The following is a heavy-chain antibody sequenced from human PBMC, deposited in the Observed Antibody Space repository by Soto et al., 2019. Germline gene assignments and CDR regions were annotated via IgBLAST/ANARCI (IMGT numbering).Heavy chain of an antibody. V-gene: IGHV4-34*01. CDR3: ARGHPYVNIVATSRPGAFDI. D-gene: IGHD5-12*01. Sequence: QVQLQQRGAGLLKPSETLSLTCAVYGGSFSGYYWSWIRQPPGRGLEWSGEINHSGSTNYNPSLKIRMPIAVDTSMNLFSLKLSSVTAADTAVYYCARGHPYVNIVATSRPGAFDIWVQETMVTVSS. CDR1: GGSFSGYY. CDR2: INHSGST. J-gene: IGHJ3*02.